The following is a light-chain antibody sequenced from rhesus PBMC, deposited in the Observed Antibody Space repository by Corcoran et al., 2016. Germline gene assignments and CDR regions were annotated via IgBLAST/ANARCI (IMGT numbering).Light chain of an antibody. Sequence: EIVMTQSPATLSLSPGETATLSCRASESVGTYLAWYQQKPGQAPTLLAHITNFRATGIPDRFSGSGSRTEFTLTISSLEPEDVGVYHCQQYNDLLWTFGQGTKVEIK. CDR1: ESVGTY. CDR3: QQYNDLLWT. J-gene: IGKJ1*01. CDR2: ITN. V-gene: IGKV3-40*03.